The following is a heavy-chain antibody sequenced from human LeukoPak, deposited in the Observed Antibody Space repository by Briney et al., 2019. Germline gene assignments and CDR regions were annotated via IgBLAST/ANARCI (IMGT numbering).Heavy chain of an antibody. Sequence: PGGSLRLSCAASGFTFSNAWMSWVRQAPGKGLEWVSSISSSSSYIYYADSVKGRFTISRDNAKNSLYLQMNSLRAEDTAVYYCARGGGNYDFWSGYNWGKGTTVTVSS. CDR3: ARGGGNYDFWSGYN. CDR1: GFTFSNAW. CDR2: ISSSSSYI. V-gene: IGHV3-21*01. J-gene: IGHJ6*04. D-gene: IGHD3-3*01.